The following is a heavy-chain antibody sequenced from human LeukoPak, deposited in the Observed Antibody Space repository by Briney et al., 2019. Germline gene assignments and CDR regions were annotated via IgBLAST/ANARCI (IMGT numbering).Heavy chain of an antibody. V-gene: IGHV4-39*07. CDR2: IYYSGST. Sequence: SETLSLTCTVSCGSISTSSYYCGWIRQRPGKGLEWIGSIYYSGSTYYNPSLKSRVTISVDTSKNQFSLKLSSVTAAGTAVYYCARVMDYGDNGADQSGNYWGQGTLVTVSS. J-gene: IGHJ4*01. CDR1: CGSISTSSYY. D-gene: IGHD4-17*01. CDR3: ARVMDYGDNGADQSGNY.